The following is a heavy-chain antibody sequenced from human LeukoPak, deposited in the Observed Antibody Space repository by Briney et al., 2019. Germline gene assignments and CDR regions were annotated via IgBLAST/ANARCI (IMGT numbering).Heavy chain of an antibody. CDR2: IKHDGCGK. V-gene: IGHV3-7*01. CDR3: ARLLTTVTTNWFDP. CDR1: GFTFSSFS. Sequence: GGSLRLSCAASGFTFSSFSMTWVRQAPGKGLEWVAHIKHDGCGKYYVDSVKGRFTISRDNAKNSLYLQMNSLRAEDTAVYYCARLLTTVTTNWFDPWGQGTLVTVSS. D-gene: IGHD4-17*01. J-gene: IGHJ5*02.